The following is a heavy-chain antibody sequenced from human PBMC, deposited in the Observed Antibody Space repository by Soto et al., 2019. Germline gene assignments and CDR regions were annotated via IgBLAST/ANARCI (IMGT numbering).Heavy chain of an antibody. CDR2: ISGYNGDT. D-gene: IGHD2-8*01. V-gene: IGHV1-18*01. J-gene: IGHJ6*02. Sequence: ASVKVSCRASGGTFSSYGINWVRQAPGQGLEWMGWISGYNGDTTYAQKFQGRVTMTTATSTSTAYMELRSLTSDDTAVYYCAKNGQPPYYYYGLDVWGQGTKVTVSS. CDR3: AKNGQPPYYYYGLDV. CDR1: GGTFSSYG.